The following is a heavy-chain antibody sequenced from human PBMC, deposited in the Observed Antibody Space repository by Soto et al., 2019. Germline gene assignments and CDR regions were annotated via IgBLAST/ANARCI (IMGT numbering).Heavy chain of an antibody. CDR1: GGSFSGYY. V-gene: IGHV4-34*01. J-gene: IGHJ5*02. Sequence: SETLSLTXAVYGGSFSGYYWSWIRQPPGKGLEWIGEINHSGSTNYNPSLKSRVTISVDTSKNQFSLKLSSVTAADTAVYYCARVPPSALTGYYRYNWFDPWGQGTLVTVSS. D-gene: IGHD3-9*01. CDR3: ARVPPSALTGYYRYNWFDP. CDR2: INHSGST.